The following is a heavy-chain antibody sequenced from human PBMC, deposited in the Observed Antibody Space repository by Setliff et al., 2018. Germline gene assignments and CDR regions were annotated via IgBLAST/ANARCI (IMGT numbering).Heavy chain of an antibody. V-gene: IGHV4-34*10. J-gene: IGHJ4*02. Sequence: SETLSLTCTVYGVSFSDYYWGWVRQSPGKGLDWIGEINHSGTTNYDPSLEGRISISVDTSKRQFSLKLSSVTAADTAVYFCARDNTMVGATDYWGLGTLVTVSS. CDR1: GVSFSDYY. CDR2: INHSGTT. D-gene: IGHD1-26*01. CDR3: ARDNTMVGATDY.